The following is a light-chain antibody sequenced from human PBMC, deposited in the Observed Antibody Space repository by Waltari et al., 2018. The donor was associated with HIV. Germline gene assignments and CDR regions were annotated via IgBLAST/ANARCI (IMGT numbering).Light chain of an antibody. J-gene: IGKJ1*01. CDR3: QQYNNWPPT. Sequence: EIVMTQSPATLSVSPGERATLSCRASQSVTSNLAWYQQKPGQAPGLLIYGASTRATGIPARFSGGGSGTEFTLTIRSLQSEDFAVYYCQQYNNWPPTFGQGTKVEIK. V-gene: IGKV3-15*01. CDR1: QSVTSN. CDR2: GAS.